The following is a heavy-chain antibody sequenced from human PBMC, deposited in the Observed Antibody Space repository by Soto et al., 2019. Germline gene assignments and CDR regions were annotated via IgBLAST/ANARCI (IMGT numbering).Heavy chain of an antibody. V-gene: IGHV4-4*02. CDR2: IYHSGST. J-gene: IGHJ6*02. CDR3: ARDHIVVVPAASPSYYYYGMDV. CDR1: GGSISSSNW. D-gene: IGHD2-2*01. Sequence: SETLSLTCAVSGGSISSSNWWSWVRQPPGKGLEWIGEIYHSGSTNYNPSLKSRVTISVDKSKNQFSLKLSSETAADTAVYYCARDHIVVVPAASPSYYYYGMDVWGQGTTVTVSS.